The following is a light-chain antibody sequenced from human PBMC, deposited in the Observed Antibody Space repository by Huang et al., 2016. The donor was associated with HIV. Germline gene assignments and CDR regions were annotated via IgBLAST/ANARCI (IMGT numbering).Light chain of an antibody. CDR2: AAT. Sequence: DIQMTQSPSSLSASVGDRVTITCRASQSISSYLNWYQQKPGTAPKVLIYAATSLQSGVPSRFSGSGAETDFTLTINNLQPEDSATYYCQQTYITPLTFGQGTKLEIK. V-gene: IGKV1-39*01. J-gene: IGKJ2*01. CDR3: QQTYITPLT. CDR1: QSISSY.